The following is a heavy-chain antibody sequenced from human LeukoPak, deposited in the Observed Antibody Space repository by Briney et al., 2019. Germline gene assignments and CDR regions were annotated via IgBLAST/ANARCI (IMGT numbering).Heavy chain of an antibody. CDR3: ASRNFGSSPFDY. V-gene: IGHV3-74*01. CDR1: GFTFSRFW. J-gene: IGHJ4*02. CDR2: ISSDGSNT. D-gene: IGHD3-10*01. Sequence: GGSLRLSCAASGFTFSRFWMHWVRQAPGKGLVWVSRISSDGSNTNYADSVKGRFTISRDNPKNTLYLQMDSLTGDDSAVYYCASRNFGSSPFDYWGQGTLVTVSS.